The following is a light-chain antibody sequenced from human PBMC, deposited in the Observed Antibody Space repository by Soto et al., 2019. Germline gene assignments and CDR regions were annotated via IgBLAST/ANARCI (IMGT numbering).Light chain of an antibody. CDR1: RPISSW. Sequence: IQVTQSPSSVSASVGDRVTITCRASRPISSWLAWYQQKPGQPPNRLIYSASTLRSGVPSRFSGSESGTLFTLTITSLQPADFATYYCQQASSFPLTFGGGTKVEVQ. CDR2: SAS. V-gene: IGKV1-12*01. J-gene: IGKJ4*01. CDR3: QQASSFPLT.